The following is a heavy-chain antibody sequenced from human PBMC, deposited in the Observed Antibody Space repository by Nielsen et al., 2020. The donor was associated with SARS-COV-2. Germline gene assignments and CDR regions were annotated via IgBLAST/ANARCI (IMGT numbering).Heavy chain of an antibody. V-gene: IGHV3-49*04. CDR3: TRDGRSSSWYYYYYGMDV. D-gene: IGHD6-13*01. CDR1: GFTFSSYW. J-gene: IGHJ6*02. Sequence: GGSLRLSCAASGFTFSSYWMCWVRQAPGKGLEWVGFIRSKAYGGTTEYAASVKGRFTISRDDSKSIAYLQMNSLKTEDTAVYYCTRDGRSSSWYYYYYGMDVWGQGTTVTVSS. CDR2: IRSKAYGGTT.